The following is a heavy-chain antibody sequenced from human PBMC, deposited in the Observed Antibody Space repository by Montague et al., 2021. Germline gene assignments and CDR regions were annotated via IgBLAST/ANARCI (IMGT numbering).Heavy chain of an antibody. D-gene: IGHD6-13*01. CDR2: MYYSGST. J-gene: IGHJ4*02. CDR3: AGGRLATGAFDY. V-gene: IGHV4-31*03. CDR1: GDSLGSVGYS. Sequence: TLSLTCTVSGDSLGSVGYSWTWIRQHPGKGLEWIGYMYYSGSTYYNPSLKSRVTISGDTSKNHFSLRLTSVTAADTAVYYCAGGRLATGAFDYWGQGALVTVSS.